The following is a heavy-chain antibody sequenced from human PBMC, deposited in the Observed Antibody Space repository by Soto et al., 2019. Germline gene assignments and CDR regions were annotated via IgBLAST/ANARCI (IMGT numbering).Heavy chain of an antibody. CDR2: IYYSGST. CDR3: ARGRYCLTGRCFPNWFDS. J-gene: IGHJ5*01. Sequence: SETLSLTCTVSGGSISSSSYYWGWIRQPPGKGLEWIGSIYYSGSTYYNPSLESRVTISVDTSKNQFSLKLSSVSAADTAVYYCARGRYCLTGRCFPNWFDSWGKGTLVTVS. CDR1: GGSISSSSYY. D-gene: IGHD2-15*01. V-gene: IGHV4-39*01.